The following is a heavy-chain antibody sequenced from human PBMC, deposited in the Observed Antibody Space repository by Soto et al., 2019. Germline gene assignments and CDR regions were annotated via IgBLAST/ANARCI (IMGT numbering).Heavy chain of an antibody. CDR1: GYTFTNYG. CDR2: ISAYNGNT. J-gene: IGHJ2*01. D-gene: IGHD2-15*01. CDR3: ARCYCSVGSCYSCWHFDL. V-gene: IGHV1-18*01. Sequence: QVQLVQSGSEVKKPGASVKVSCKASGYTFTNYGMSWVRQAPGQGLEWMGWISAYNGNTNHAQNFQGRVTMTTDTSTNTAYMELRSLRSDDTAVYYCARCYCSVGSCYSCWHFDLWGGGSLVTLSS.